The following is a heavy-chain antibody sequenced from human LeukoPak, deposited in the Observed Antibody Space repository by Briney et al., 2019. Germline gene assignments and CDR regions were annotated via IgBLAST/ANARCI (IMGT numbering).Heavy chain of an antibody. Sequence: GGSLRLFCAASGFTFSSYSMNWGRQAPGKGLEWVSYISSGSSTIYYADSVKGRFTISRDNAKNSLYLQMNSLRDEDTAVYYCARVMQQAYGMDVWGQGTTVTVSS. CDR1: GFTFSSYS. CDR2: ISSGSSTI. V-gene: IGHV3-48*02. D-gene: IGHD6-13*01. J-gene: IGHJ6*02. CDR3: ARVMQQAYGMDV.